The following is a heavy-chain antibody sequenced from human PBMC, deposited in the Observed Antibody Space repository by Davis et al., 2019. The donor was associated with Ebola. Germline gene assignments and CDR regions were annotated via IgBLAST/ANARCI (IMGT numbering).Heavy chain of an antibody. V-gene: IGHV5-51*01. CDR2: IYPGDSDT. CDR1: GYSFTSYW. J-gene: IGHJ5*02. D-gene: IGHD2-15*01. CDR3: ARVVVAAKKPNWFDP. Sequence: GESLKISCKGSGYSFTSYWIGWVRQLPGKGLEWMGIIYPGDSDTRYSPSFQGQVTISADKSISTAYLQWSSLKASDTAMYYCARVVVAAKKPNWFDPWGQGTLVTVSS.